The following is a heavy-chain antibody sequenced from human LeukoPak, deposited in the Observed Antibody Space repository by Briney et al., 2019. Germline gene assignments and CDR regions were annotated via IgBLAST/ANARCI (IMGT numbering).Heavy chain of an antibody. V-gene: IGHV3-30-3*01. J-gene: IGHJ6*02. CDR2: ISYDESSK. Sequence: PGGSLRLSCAASGFTFSTYAMYWVRQAPGKGLECVAVISYDESSKYFADSVKGRFTISRDNSKNTLYLLMNSIRAEDTDVYYRARDKSGYCTNGVCYRYYGMDAWGQGTTVTVSS. D-gene: IGHD2-8*01. CDR3: ARDKSGYCTNGVCYRYYGMDA. CDR1: GFTFSTYA.